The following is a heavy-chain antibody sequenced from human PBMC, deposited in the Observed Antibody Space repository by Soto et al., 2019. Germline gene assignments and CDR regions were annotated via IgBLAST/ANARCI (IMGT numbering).Heavy chain of an antibody. CDR3: ARVTGRYYYGMDV. CDR2: INHSGST. CDR1: GGSFSGYY. Sequence: QVQLQQWGAGLLKPSETLSLTCAVYGGSFSGYYWSWIRQPPGKGLEWIGEINHSGSTNYNPSLKSRVTISVDTSKTHFSLQLSSVTSADTAVYYCARVTGRYYYGMDVWGQGTTVTVSS. J-gene: IGHJ6*02. V-gene: IGHV4-34*01.